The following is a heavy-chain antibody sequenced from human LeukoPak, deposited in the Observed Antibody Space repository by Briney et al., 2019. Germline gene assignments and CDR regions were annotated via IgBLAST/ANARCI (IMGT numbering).Heavy chain of an antibody. CDR2: VYYSGGT. D-gene: IGHD3-3*01. V-gene: IGHV4-59*01. CDR1: GGSISSYY. CDR3: ARGGYYTLEYYYYMEV. J-gene: IGHJ6*03. Sequence: SETLSVTCAISGGSISSYYWSWIRQPPGKGLEWIGYVYYSGGTDYNPSLKSRVTISVDTSKNQFSLKLNSVTAADTAVYYCARGGYYTLEYYYYMEVWGKGTTVTVSS.